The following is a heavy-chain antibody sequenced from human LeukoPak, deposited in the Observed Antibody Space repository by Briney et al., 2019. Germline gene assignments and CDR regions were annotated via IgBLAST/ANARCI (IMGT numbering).Heavy chain of an antibody. CDR3: VRDGGES. J-gene: IGHJ5*02. V-gene: IGHV3-66*02. CDR1: GFTISDNY. CDR2: ICSGGST. D-gene: IGHD3-16*01. Sequence: PGGSLRLYCAASGFTISDNYMSWVRQAPGKGLEWVSVICSGGSTYYADSVKGRFTISRDNSKNTLYLQMDGLRVEDTAVYYCVRDGGESWGQGTLVTVSS.